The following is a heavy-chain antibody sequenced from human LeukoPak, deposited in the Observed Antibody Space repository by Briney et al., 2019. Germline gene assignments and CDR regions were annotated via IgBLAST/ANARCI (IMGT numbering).Heavy chain of an antibody. J-gene: IGHJ5*02. CDR2: ISSSSSYI. CDR1: GFTFSSYT. V-gene: IGHV3-21*01. Sequence: GGSLRLSCAASGFTFSSYTMNWVRQAPGQGLEWVSSISSSSSYIYYADSVKGRFTISRDNAKNTLYLQMNSLRAEDTAVYYCASTHAGELPVPWGQGTLVTVSS. CDR3: ASTHAGELPVP. D-gene: IGHD1-26*01.